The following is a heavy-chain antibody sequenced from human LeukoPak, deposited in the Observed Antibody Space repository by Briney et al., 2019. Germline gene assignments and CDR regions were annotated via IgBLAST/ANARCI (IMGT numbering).Heavy chain of an antibody. CDR3: ARALKIVANPFGY. J-gene: IGHJ4*02. Sequence: GGSLRLSCAASEFTFSSYNMNWVRQAPGKGLEWVSYISSSSSTIYYADSVKGRFTISRDNAKNSLYLQMNSLRAEDTAVYYCARALKIVANPFGYWGQGTLVTVSS. D-gene: IGHD5-12*01. CDR1: EFTFSSYN. V-gene: IGHV3-48*04. CDR2: ISSSSSTI.